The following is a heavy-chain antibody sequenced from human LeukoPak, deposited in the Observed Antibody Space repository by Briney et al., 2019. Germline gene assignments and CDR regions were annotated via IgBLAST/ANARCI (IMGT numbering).Heavy chain of an antibody. CDR2: ISGNGANT. Sequence: PGGSLRLSCAGSGFSFGSHAMTWVRQAPGKGLEWVSAISGNGANTYYGDSVKGRFTISRDNSKNTLFLQMTSLRVEDTAIYYCAEVRSWAIWFGLDYWGQGTVITVSS. D-gene: IGHD3-10*01. V-gene: IGHV3-23*01. CDR1: GFSFGSHA. J-gene: IGHJ4*02. CDR3: AEVRSWAIWFGLDY.